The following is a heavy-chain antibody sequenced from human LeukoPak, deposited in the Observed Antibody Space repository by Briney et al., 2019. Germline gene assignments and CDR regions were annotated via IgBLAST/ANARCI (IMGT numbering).Heavy chain of an antibody. V-gene: IGHV1-18*01. Sequence: ASVKVSCKASGYTFSSYGISWVRQAPGQGLEWMGWISVYNGNTNYAQKLQGRVTMTTDTSTSTAYMELRSLRSDDTAVYYCAIVTGLRQQLAHSTPYFDYWGQGTLVTVSS. CDR3: AIVTGLRQQLAHSTPYFDY. CDR1: GYTFSSYG. CDR2: ISVYNGNT. D-gene: IGHD6-13*01. J-gene: IGHJ4*02.